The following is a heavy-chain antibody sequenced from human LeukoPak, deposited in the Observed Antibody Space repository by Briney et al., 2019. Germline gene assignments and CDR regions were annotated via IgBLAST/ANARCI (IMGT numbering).Heavy chain of an antibody. V-gene: IGHV1-18*01. Sequence: ASVKVSCKASGYTFTSYGISWVRQAPGQGLEWMGWISAYNGNTNYAQKLQGRVTMTTDTSTSTAYMELRSLRSDDTAVYYCATSNGVYSSSWYELDYWGQGTLVTVSS. J-gene: IGHJ4*02. CDR2: ISAYNGNT. D-gene: IGHD6-13*01. CDR3: ATSNGVYSSSWYELDY. CDR1: GYTFTSYG.